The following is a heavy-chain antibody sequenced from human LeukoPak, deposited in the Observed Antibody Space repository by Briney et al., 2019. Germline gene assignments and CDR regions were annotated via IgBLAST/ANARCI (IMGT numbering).Heavy chain of an antibody. CDR1: GFTFSSYA. D-gene: IGHD1-20*01. Sequence: GGSLRLSCAASGFTFSSYAMSWVRQAPGKGLEWVSAISGSGGSTYYADSVKGRFTISRDNSRNTLYLQMNSLRAGDTAVYYCAKRGVGITGTYFDYWGQETLVPVSS. CDR3: AKRGVGITGTYFDY. CDR2: ISGSGGST. J-gene: IGHJ4*02. V-gene: IGHV3-23*01.